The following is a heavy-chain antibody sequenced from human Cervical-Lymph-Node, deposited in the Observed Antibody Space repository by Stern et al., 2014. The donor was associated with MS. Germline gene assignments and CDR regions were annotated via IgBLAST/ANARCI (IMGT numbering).Heavy chain of an antibody. V-gene: IGHV2-26*01. Sequence: QVTLKESGPVLVKPIETLTLTCTVSGFSLSNARMGVSWIRQPPGKALEWLAHIFSNDKKSYSTSLKSRLSISKDTSKSQVVLTMTNMDPVDTATYYCARIAAAGTAGYFDFWGQGTLVTVSS. J-gene: IGHJ4*02. CDR2: IFSNDKK. CDR3: ARIAAAGTAGYFDF. D-gene: IGHD1-1*01. CDR1: GFSLSNARMG.